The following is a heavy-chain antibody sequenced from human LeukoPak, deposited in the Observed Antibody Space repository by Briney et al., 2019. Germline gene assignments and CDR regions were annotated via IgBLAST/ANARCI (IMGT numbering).Heavy chain of an antibody. CDR3: ARAYYSNYVDGMDV. CDR2: IYTSGST. V-gene: IGHV4-61*02. J-gene: IGHJ6*02. D-gene: IGHD4-11*01. Sequence: PAETPSLTCTVSGGSISSGSYYWSWIRQPAGTGLEWIGRIYTSGSTNYNPSLKSRVTISVDTSKNQFSLKLSSVTAADTAVYYCARAYYSNYVDGMDVWGQGTTVTVSS. CDR1: GGSISSGSYY.